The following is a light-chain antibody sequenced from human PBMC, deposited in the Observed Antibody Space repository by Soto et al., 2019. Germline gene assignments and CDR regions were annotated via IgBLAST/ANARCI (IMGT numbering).Light chain of an antibody. CDR3: QQYYSTPYT. CDR1: QSVTNS. Sequence: EIVLTQSPATLSLSPGERATLSCRASQSVTNSLAWYQQKPGQAPRLLVYDASNRATGIPTRFSGSGSGTDFTLTISSLQAEDVAVYYCQQYYSTPYTFGQGTKLEIK. V-gene: IGKV3-11*01. J-gene: IGKJ2*01. CDR2: DAS.